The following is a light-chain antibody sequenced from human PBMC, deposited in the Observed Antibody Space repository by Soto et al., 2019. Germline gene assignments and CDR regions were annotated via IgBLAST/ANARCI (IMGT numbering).Light chain of an antibody. J-gene: IGKJ2*01. CDR1: QSISSW. CDR3: QQYKSDLYT. Sequence: DIQMTRSPSTLSASVGDRVTITCRASQSISSWLAWYRQNPGKAPKLLIYDASNLESGVPSRFRGSGSGTEFTLTISSLQPDDFATYYCQQYKSDLYTFGQGTKLE. CDR2: DAS. V-gene: IGKV1-5*01.